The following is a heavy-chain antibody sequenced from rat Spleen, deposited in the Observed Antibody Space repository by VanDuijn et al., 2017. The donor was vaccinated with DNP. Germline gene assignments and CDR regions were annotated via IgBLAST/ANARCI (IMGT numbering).Heavy chain of an antibody. CDR1: GFTFSDYY. CDR3: IRWNSGHFDY. Sequence: EVQLVESGGGLVQPGRSLKLSCAASGFTFSDYYMAWVRQAPAKGLEWVASISSPASSPYYSDSVKGRFAISRDNAKSTLYLQMNSLRSEDMATYYCIRWNSGHFDYWGQGVMVTVSS. V-gene: IGHV5-22*01. D-gene: IGHD4-3*01. J-gene: IGHJ2*01. CDR2: ISSPASSP.